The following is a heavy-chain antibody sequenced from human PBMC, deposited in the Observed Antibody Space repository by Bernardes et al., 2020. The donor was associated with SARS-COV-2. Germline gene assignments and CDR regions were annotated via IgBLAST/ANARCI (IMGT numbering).Heavy chain of an antibody. J-gene: IGHJ5*02. Sequence: ASVKDSCKTSGYTFTSYDITWVRQATGQGLEWMGWMNPNSGNTGYAQKFQGRVTMTRDTSISTAYMELSGLRSEDTALYYCARERSYGSGSYEFDPWGQGTQVTVSS. CDR2: MNPNSGNT. V-gene: IGHV1-8*01. D-gene: IGHD3-10*01. CDR1: GYTFTSYD. CDR3: ARERSYGSGSYEFDP.